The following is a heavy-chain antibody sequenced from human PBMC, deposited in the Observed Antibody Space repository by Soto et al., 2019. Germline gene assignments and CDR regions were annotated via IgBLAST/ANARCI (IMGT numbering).Heavy chain of an antibody. V-gene: IGHV3-48*02. Sequence: EVQLVESGGGLVQPGGSLRLSCAASGFTFSSYSMNWVRQAPGKGLEWVSYISSSSSTIYYADSVKGRFTISRDNAKNSLYLQMNSLRDEDTAVYYCARDAKTNYDFWSGYPYYFDYWGQGTLVTVSS. CDR2: ISSSSSTI. CDR3: ARDAKTNYDFWSGYPYYFDY. D-gene: IGHD3-3*01. CDR1: GFTFSSYS. J-gene: IGHJ4*02.